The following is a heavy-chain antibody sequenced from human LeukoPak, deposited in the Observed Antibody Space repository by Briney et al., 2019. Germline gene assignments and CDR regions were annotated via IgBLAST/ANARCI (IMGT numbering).Heavy chain of an antibody. J-gene: IGHJ3*02. Sequence: ASVKVSCKVSGYTLTELSMHWLRQAQGQGQEWMGGFDPEDGETIYAQKFQGRVTMTEVTDTDKDYMYLSSLRTKDTAVYYCATDGPRRAFDIWGQGTMVTVSS. CDR1: GYTLTELS. CDR3: ATDGPRRAFDI. CDR2: FDPEDGET. V-gene: IGHV1-24*01.